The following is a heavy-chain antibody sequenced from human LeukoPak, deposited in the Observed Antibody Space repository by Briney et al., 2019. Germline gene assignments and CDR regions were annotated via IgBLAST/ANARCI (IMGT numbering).Heavy chain of an antibody. CDR3: ARKENGMAAPFD. D-gene: IGHD6-25*01. CDR1: GYNFSNYW. J-gene: IGHJ3*01. V-gene: IGHV5-51*01. Sequence: GEPLKISSEASGYNFSNYWVNWVGRQPGKGLEGMGIIFPGDSDTRYGPSFQGHVTISADRSANTAYLLWMRLEATDTANSFCARKENGMAAPFD. CDR2: IFPGDSDT.